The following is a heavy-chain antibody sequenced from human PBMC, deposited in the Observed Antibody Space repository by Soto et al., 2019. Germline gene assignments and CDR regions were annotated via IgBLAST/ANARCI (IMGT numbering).Heavy chain of an antibody. D-gene: IGHD2-2*01. CDR1: GGTFSSYA. J-gene: IGHJ5*02. Sequence: QVQLVQSGAEVKKPGSSVKVSCKASGGTFSSYAISWVRQAPGQGLEWMGGIIPIFGTANSAQKFQGRVTITADESTSTAYMELSSRRSEDTAVYYCARDRVVVVPAAITGSNWFDPWGQGTLVTVSS. V-gene: IGHV1-69*01. CDR2: IIPIFGTA. CDR3: ARDRVVVVPAAITGSNWFDP.